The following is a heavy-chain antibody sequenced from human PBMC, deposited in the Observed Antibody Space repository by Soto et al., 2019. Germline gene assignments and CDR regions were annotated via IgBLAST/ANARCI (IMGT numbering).Heavy chain of an antibody. CDR3: AREWDNKSEHSSGWYDDF. CDR2: ISGYSGHT. Sequence: QVQLVQSGAEVKKPGASVKVSCKASGYTFSSYGISWVRQAPGQGLEWMGWISGYSGHTYYAQKFQGRVTMTTDTSTNTGYMELRSLRSDETAVYYCAREWDNKSEHSSGWYDDFWGQGTLVTVSS. CDR1: GYTFSSYG. D-gene: IGHD6-19*01. J-gene: IGHJ4*02. V-gene: IGHV1-18*01.